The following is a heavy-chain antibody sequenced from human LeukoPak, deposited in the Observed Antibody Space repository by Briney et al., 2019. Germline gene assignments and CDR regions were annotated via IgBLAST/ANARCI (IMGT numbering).Heavy chain of an antibody. Sequence: PSETLSLTCIVSGDSITSGGYYWGWIRQHPGKGLEWIGFIFYSGSTFYNPSLKSRVTMSVDTSKNQFSLKLSSVTAADTAVYYCARDRRGGNFFDYWGQGTLVSVSS. CDR2: IFYSGST. CDR3: ARDRRGGNFFDY. J-gene: IGHJ4*02. V-gene: IGHV4-31*03. D-gene: IGHD4-23*01. CDR1: GDSITSGGYY.